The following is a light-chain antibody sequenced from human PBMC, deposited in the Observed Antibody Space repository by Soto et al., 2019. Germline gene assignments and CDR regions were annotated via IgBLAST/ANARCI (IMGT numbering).Light chain of an antibody. Sequence: QSALTQPASVSGSPGQSITISCTGTSSDVGGYDLVSWYQQHPGKAPKLLIYNYNLRPSGVVDRFSGSRSGTSASLAISGLRSEDEADYYCATWDDDLTGPVFGGGTKVTVL. CDR2: NYN. J-gene: IGLJ3*02. V-gene: IGLV2-14*02. CDR1: SSDVGGYDL. CDR3: ATWDDDLTGPV.